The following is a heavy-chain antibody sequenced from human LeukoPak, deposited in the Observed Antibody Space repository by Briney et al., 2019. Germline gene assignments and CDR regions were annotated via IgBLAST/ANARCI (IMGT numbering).Heavy chain of an antibody. CDR1: GFTFSNYG. CDR2: ISYDGSNK. D-gene: IGHD3-16*01. CDR3: ARLRSYGYYYDGMDV. Sequence: GGSLRLSCAASGFTFSNYGMHWVRQAPGKGLEWVAFISYDGSNKYYAESVKGRFTISRDNAKNSLYLQMNSLRAEDTAVYYCARLRSYGYYYDGMDVWGQGTTVTVSS. J-gene: IGHJ6*02. V-gene: IGHV3-33*05.